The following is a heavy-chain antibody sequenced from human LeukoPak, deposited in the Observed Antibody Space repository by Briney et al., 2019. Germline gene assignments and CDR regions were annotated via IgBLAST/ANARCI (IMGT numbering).Heavy chain of an antibody. V-gene: IGHV1-46*01. D-gene: IGHD5-24*01. CDR2: IYPSGGST. CDR3: AKVRDSSH. CDR1: GYTFTRYQ. J-gene: IGHJ3*01. Sequence: ASVKVSCKASGYTFTRYQIHWVRQAPGQGPEWMGIIYPSGGSTNYAQKFQGRVTMTRDMSTSTVYMELSSLRSEDTAVYYCAKVRDSSHWDQGTMVTVSS.